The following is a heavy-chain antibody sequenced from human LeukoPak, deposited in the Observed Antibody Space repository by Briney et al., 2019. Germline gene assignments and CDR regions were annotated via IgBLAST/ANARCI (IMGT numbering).Heavy chain of an antibody. CDR1: GFTFSSYA. D-gene: IGHD3-3*01. J-gene: IGHJ3*02. CDR2: IRQDGSEK. V-gene: IGHV3-7*01. Sequence: QSGGSLRLSCAASGFTFSSYAMSWVRQAPGKGLEWVANIRQDGSEKYYVDSVKGRFTISRDNAKNSLYLQMNSLRAEDTAVYYCARENHDFWSGYYGAFDIWGQGTMVTVSS. CDR3: ARENHDFWSGYYGAFDI.